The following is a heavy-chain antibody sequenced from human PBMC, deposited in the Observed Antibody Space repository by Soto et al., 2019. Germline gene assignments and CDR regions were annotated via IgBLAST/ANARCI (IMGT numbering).Heavy chain of an antibody. CDR2: INSDGSST. D-gene: IGHD2-15*01. Sequence: EVQLVESGGGLVQPGGSLRLSCAASGFTFSSYWMHWVRQVPGKGLVWVSRINSDGSSTGYADSVMGRFTISRDNAKNTLSLQMNSLRSEDTAVYYCARDHGYCSGGSCYVAGYWGQGTLVTVSS. V-gene: IGHV3-74*01. CDR1: GFTFSSYW. CDR3: ARDHGYCSGGSCYVAGY. J-gene: IGHJ4*02.